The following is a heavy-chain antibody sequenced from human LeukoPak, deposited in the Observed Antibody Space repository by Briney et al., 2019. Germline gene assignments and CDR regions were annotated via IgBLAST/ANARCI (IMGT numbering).Heavy chain of an antibody. D-gene: IGHD1-14*01. Sequence: GGSLRLSCAASGFTFSTYAVTWVRQAPGKGLEWVAFIRYDGNNKLYADSMKGRFTISRDNSKNTLYLHINSLRAEDTAVYYCVKDNPLDYWGQGTLVIVSS. CDR1: GFTFSTYA. J-gene: IGHJ4*02. CDR3: VKDNPLDY. CDR2: IRYDGNNK. V-gene: IGHV3-30*02.